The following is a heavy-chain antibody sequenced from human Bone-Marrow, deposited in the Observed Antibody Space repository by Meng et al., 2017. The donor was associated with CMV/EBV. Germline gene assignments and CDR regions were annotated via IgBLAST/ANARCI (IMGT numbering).Heavy chain of an antibody. Sequence: SETLSLHCAAYGGSFSNYYWNWIRQPPGKGLEWIGEINHSGSTKYNPSLKSRVIILVDTSRKQFSLKLSSVTAADTAVYYCARPNVAVPAAPDGCDIGSQGRMVTVTS. D-gene: IGHD2-2*01. CDR2: INHSGST. CDR1: GGSFSNYY. V-gene: IGHV4-34*01. J-gene: IGHJ3*02. CDR3: ARPNVAVPAAPDGCDI.